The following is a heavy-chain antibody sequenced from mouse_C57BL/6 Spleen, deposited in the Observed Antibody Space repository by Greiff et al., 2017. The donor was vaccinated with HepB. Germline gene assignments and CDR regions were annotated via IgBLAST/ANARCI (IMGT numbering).Heavy chain of an antibody. D-gene: IGHD3-2*02. CDR1: GYTFTSYW. J-gene: IGHJ2*01. Sequence: QVQLQQSGAELVMPGASVKLSCKASGYTFTSYWITWVQPRPVQGLEWIGDIYPGIGCTNYNEKFKSKATLPVDTSSSTAYLQLSSLTSDDSAVYYCARSPAAQATDYWGQGTTLTVSS. CDR2: IYPGIGCT. V-gene: IGHV1-55*01. CDR3: ARSPAAQATDY.